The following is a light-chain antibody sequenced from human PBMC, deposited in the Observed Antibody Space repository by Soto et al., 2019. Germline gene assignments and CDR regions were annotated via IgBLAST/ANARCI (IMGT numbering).Light chain of an antibody. CDR2: DSS. CDR1: RSIGTY. CDR3: QQRSNWPPLT. J-gene: IGKJ4*01. Sequence: EIVLTQSPATVSLFPGERATLSCRASRSIGTYLAWYQQKPGQAPRLLIYDSSNRATGVPARFSGSGSGTDFTLTINSLEPEDFAIYYCQQRSNWPPLTFGGGTRVDI. V-gene: IGKV3-11*01.